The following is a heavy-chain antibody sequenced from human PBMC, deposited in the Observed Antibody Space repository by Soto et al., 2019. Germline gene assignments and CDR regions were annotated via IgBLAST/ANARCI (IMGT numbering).Heavy chain of an antibody. CDR1: GYTFTSYD. D-gene: IGHD1-1*01. V-gene: IGHV1-8*01. CDR3: ARGRQLHYYYYGMDV. CDR2: MNPNSGNT. J-gene: IGHJ6*02. Sequence: ASVKVSCKASGYTFTSYDINWVRQATGQGLEWMGWMNPNSGNTGYAQKFQGRVTMTRNTSISTAYMELSSLRPEDTALYYCARGRQLHYYYYGMDVWGQGTTVTVSS.